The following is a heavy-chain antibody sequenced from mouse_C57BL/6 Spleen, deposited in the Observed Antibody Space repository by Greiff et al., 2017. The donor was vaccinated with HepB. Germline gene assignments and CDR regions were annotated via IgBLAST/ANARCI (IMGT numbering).Heavy chain of an antibody. V-gene: IGHV1-69*01. J-gene: IGHJ2*01. D-gene: IGHD1-1*01. CDR3: ARRYYGSSLDY. CDR2: IDPSDSYT. Sequence: QVQLQQPGAELVMPGASVKLSCKASGYTFTSYWMHWVKQRPGQGLEWIGEIDPSDSYTNYNQKFKGKSTLTVDKSSSTAYMQLSSLTSEDSAVYYCARRYYGSSLDYWGQSTTLTVSS. CDR1: GYTFTSYW.